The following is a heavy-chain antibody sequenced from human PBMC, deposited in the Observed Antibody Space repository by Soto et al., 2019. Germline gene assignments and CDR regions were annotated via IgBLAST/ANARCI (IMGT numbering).Heavy chain of an antibody. CDR3: ARRMTWSLWFFDL. Sequence: QVQLLQSGAEVKKPGASVRVSCRASGYTFKNYDINWVRRAPGQGLEWMGWMNPNSGNTGYAQKFQDRVTMTSDTSTRTAYMELSSLTAEDTALYYCARRMTWSLWFFDLWGSGTQVTVSS. CDR1: GYTFKNYD. J-gene: IGHJ2*01. D-gene: IGHD3-10*01. V-gene: IGHV1-8*01. CDR2: MNPNSGNT.